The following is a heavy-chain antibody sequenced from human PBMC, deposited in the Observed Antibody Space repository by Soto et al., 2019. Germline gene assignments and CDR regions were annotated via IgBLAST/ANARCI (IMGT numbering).Heavy chain of an antibody. CDR2: IYYSGST. J-gene: IGHJ6*03. CDR3: ARHGLRTIFGGYYYYYYMDV. D-gene: IGHD3-3*01. V-gene: IGHV4-39*01. Sequence: SETLSLTCTVSGGSISSSSYYWGWIRQPPGKGLEWIGSIYYSGSTYYNPSLKSRVTISVDTSKNQFSLKLSSVTAADTAAYYCARHGLRTIFGGYYYYYYMDVWGKGTTVTVSS. CDR1: GGSISSSSYY.